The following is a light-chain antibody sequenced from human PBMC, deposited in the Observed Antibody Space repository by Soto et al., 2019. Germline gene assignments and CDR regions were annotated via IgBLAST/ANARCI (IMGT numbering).Light chain of an antibody. CDR3: QRFGTSPPWT. CDR2: GTA. CDR1: QSRSSSY. Sequence: EIVLSQSPGTLSLSPGERYSLSCRAMQSRSSSYLAWYQQKPGQAPRLRIYGTAIRATGIPDRFSGSGSGTDFTLTITRLEPEDFAVYYCQRFGTSPPWTFGQGTKVDIK. J-gene: IGKJ1*01. V-gene: IGKV3-20*01.